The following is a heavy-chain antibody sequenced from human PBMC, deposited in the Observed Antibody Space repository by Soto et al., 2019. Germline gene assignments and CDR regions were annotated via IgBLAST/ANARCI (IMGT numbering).Heavy chain of an antibody. CDR2: FDPEDGET. J-gene: IGHJ6*02. D-gene: IGHD6-13*01. V-gene: IGHV1-24*01. Sequence: ASVKVSCKVSGYTLTELSMHWVRQAPGKGLEWMGGFDPEDGETIYAQKFQGRVTMTEDTSTDTAYMELSSLRSENTAVYYCATATGYSSSWAVYYYYGMDVWGQGTTVTVSS. CDR3: ATATGYSSSWAVYYYYGMDV. CDR1: GYTLTELS.